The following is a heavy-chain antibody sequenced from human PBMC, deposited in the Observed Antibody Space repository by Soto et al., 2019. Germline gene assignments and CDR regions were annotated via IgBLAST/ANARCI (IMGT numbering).Heavy chain of an antibody. CDR3: ARAHSGYDPLGMDV. D-gene: IGHD5-12*01. Sequence: QVQLQESGPGLVKPSETLAVTCTVSGGSVSSGSYYWSWIRQPPGKGLEWVGCISDTGSGDYKPSITSRVTISVHTSKRQFSLRLNSVTAADTAVYYCARAHSGYDPLGMDVWGQGTTVTVSS. CDR2: ISDTGSG. J-gene: IGHJ6*02. V-gene: IGHV4-61*01. CDR1: GGSVSSGSYY.